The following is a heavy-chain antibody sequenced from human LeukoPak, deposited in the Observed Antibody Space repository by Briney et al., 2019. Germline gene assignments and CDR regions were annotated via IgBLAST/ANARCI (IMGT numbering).Heavy chain of an antibody. Sequence: SETLSLTCTVSGGSISSGDYYWSWIRQPPGKGLEWIGYIYYSGSTYYNPSLKSRVTISVDTSKNQFSLKLSSVTAADTVVYYCASTVVQYYFDYWGQGTLVTVSS. CDR2: IYYSGST. CDR3: ASTVVQYYFDY. CDR1: GGSISSGDYY. V-gene: IGHV4-30-4*08. J-gene: IGHJ4*02. D-gene: IGHD4-23*01.